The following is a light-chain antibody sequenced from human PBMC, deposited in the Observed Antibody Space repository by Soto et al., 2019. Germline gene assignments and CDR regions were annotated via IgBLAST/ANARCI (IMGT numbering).Light chain of an antibody. CDR3: QHYNSSPEA. J-gene: IGKJ1*01. CDR1: QTISSW. Sequence: DIQITQSPSTLSGSVGDRVTITCRASQTISSWLAWYPQKPGKAPKLLIYKASTLKSGVPSRFSGSGSGTECTRTISSLQPDDFATYYCQHYNSSPEAFGQGTQVDIK. V-gene: IGKV1-5*03. CDR2: KAS.